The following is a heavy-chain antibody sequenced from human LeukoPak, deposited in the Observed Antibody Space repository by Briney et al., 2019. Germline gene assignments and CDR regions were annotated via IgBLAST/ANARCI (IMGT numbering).Heavy chain of an antibody. D-gene: IGHD3-3*01. CDR3: ARDKNNYDFWSGPGAFDI. Sequence: SETLSLTCTVSGGSISSYYWSWIRQPAGKGLEWIGRIYTSGSTNYNPSLKSRVTMSVDTSKNQFSLKLSSATAADTAVYYCARDKNNYDFWSGPGAFDIWGQGTMVTVSS. CDR1: GGSISSYY. J-gene: IGHJ3*02. CDR2: IYTSGST. V-gene: IGHV4-4*07.